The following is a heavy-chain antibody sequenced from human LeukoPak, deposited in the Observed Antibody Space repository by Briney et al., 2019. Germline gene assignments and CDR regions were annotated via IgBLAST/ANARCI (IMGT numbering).Heavy chain of an antibody. J-gene: IGHJ6*04. Sequence: GASVKVSCKASGGTFSSYAISWVRQAPGQGLEWMGGIIPIFGTANYAQKFQGRVTITADKSTSTAYMELSSLRSEDTAVYYCARVGTMWFGEGYYYGMDVWDKGTTVTVSS. D-gene: IGHD3-10*01. V-gene: IGHV1-69*06. CDR2: IIPIFGTA. CDR1: GGTFSSYA. CDR3: ARVGTMWFGEGYYYGMDV.